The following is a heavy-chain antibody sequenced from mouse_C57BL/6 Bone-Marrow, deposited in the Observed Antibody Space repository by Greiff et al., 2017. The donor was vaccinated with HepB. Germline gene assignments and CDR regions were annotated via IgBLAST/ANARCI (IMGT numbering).Heavy chain of an antibody. CDR3: ARRAGTGEFAY. J-gene: IGHJ3*01. Sequence: QVQLQQSGAELARPGASVKLSCKASGYTFTSYGISWVKQRTGQGLEWIGEIYPRSGNTYYNEKFKGKATLTADKSSSTAYMELRSLTSEDSAVCFCARRAGTGEFAYWGQGTLVTVSA. CDR2: IYPRSGNT. V-gene: IGHV1-81*01. CDR1: GYTFTSYG. D-gene: IGHD3-3*01.